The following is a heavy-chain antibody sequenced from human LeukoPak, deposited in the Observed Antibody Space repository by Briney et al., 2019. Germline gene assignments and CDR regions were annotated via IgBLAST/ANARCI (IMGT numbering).Heavy chain of an antibody. CDR3: ARGPGWNYFDY. CDR1: GFTFSSYE. V-gene: IGHV3-48*03. Sequence: PGGSLRLSCAASGFTFSSYEMNWVRQAPGKGLVWVSYISSSGRTIYYADSVKGRFTISRDNAKNSLYLQMNSLRVEDTAVYYCARGPGWNYFDYWGQGTLVTVSS. D-gene: IGHD2-15*01. J-gene: IGHJ4*02. CDR2: ISSSGRTI.